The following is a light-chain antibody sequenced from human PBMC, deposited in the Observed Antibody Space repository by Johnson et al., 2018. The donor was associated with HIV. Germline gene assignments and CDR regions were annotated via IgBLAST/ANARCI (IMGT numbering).Light chain of an antibody. CDR3: GTWDSNLSSEV. CDR2: GND. V-gene: IGLV1-51*02. CDR1: SSNIGRHS. Sequence: QSVLTQPPSVSAAPGQKVTISCSGSSSNIGRHSVSWYQQLPGTAPKLLIYGNDKRPSGIPDRFSASKSGTSATLGITGLQTGDEADYYCGTWDSNLSSEVFGAGTKVTVL. J-gene: IGLJ1*01.